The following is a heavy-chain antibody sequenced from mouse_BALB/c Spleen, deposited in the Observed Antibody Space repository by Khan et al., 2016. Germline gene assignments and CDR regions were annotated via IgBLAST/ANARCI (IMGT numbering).Heavy chain of an antibody. D-gene: IGHD2-1*01. CDR1: GYSFTGYF. J-gene: IGHJ4*01. CDR3: GRDHYGNYEAMDY. CDR2: INPYNGDT. Sequence: IQLVQSGPELVKPGASVKISCKASGYSFTGYFMNWVKQSHGKSLEWIGRINPYNGDTFYNQKFKGKATLTVDKSSSTAHMELRSLTSEDSAVYYCGRDHYGNYEAMDYWGQGTTVTVSS. V-gene: IGHV1-20*01.